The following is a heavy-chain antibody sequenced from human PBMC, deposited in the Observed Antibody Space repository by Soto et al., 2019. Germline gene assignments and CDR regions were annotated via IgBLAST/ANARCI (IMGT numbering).Heavy chain of an antibody. D-gene: IGHD5-18*01. CDR2: IYYSGST. Sequence: PSETLSLTCTVSGGSVSSGSYYWSWIRQPPGKGLEWIGYIYYSGSTNYNPSLKSRVTISVDTSKNQFSLKLSSVTAADTAVYYCARDPGYSYGVDWGQGTLVTVS. J-gene: IGHJ4*02. CDR1: GGSVSSGSYY. V-gene: IGHV4-61*01. CDR3: ARDPGYSYGVD.